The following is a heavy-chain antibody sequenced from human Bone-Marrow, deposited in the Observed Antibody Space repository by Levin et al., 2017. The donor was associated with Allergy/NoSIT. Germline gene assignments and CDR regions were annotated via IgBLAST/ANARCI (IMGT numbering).Heavy chain of an antibody. CDR1: GGTFSSYA. CDR2: IIPIFGTA. V-gene: IGHV1-69*13. J-gene: IGHJ5*02. Sequence: ASVKVSCKASGGTFSSYAISWVRQAPGQGLEWMGGIIPIFGTANYAQKFQGRVTITADESTSTAYMELSSLRSEDTAVYYCAREGGSYQLLRLNNWFDPWGQGTLVTVSS. CDR3: AREGGSYQLLRLNNWFDP. D-gene: IGHD2-2*01.